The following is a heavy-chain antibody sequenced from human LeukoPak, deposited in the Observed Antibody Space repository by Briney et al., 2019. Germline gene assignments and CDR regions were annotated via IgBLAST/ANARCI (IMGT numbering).Heavy chain of an antibody. CDR1: GFTFSSYG. D-gene: IGHD6-13*01. V-gene: IGHV3-30*02. CDR3: ASPGIAAAGEGAFDI. J-gene: IGHJ3*02. CDR2: IRYDGSNK. Sequence: GSLRLSCAASGFTFSSYGMHWVRQAPGKGLEWVAFIRYDGSNKYYADSVKGRFTISRDNSKNTLYLQMNSLRAEDTAVYYCASPGIAAAGEGAFDIWGQGTMVTVSS.